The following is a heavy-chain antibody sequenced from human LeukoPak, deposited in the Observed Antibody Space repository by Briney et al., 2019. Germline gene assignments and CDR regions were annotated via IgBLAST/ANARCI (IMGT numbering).Heavy chain of an antibody. CDR3: ARDQSRYGSGSYYSAYYYYAMDV. V-gene: IGHV4-4*07. D-gene: IGHD3-10*01. CDR2: IYTSGST. Sequence: SETLSLTCTVSGGSIRSFYWSWIRQSAGKGLEWIGRIYTSGSTDYNPSLKSRVSMSVDTSKNQFSLKLTSVTAADTAVYYCARDQSRYGSGSYYSAYYYYAMDVWGQGTTVTVSS. J-gene: IGHJ6*02. CDR1: GGSIRSFY.